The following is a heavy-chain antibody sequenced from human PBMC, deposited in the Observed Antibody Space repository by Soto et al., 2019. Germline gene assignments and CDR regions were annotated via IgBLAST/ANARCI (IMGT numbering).Heavy chain of an antibody. Sequence: PSETLSLTCDVSGGSIDNSHSFWGWVRQPPGRGLEFLGSVYYSGGTYYNPSLKSRVTVSVDTSKNQVSLRVRSVTVADTAVYYCAREEIAARPGDYYYYYGMDVWGQGTTVTVSS. CDR1: GGSIDNSHSF. V-gene: IGHV4-39*07. CDR2: VYYSGGT. D-gene: IGHD6-6*01. J-gene: IGHJ6*02. CDR3: AREEIAARPGDYYYYYGMDV.